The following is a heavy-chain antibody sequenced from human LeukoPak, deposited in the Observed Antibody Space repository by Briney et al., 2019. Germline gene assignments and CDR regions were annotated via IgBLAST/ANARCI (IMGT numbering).Heavy chain of an antibody. CDR1: GFTFSGNW. Sequence: QPGESLTLSCEASGFTFSGNWMSWVRQAPGKGLEWVASINPDGSEKLYVDSVKGRFTISRDNTKTSLYLQMNSLGAEDTAMYYCAKLLGMATTYDSWGQGARVTVSS. D-gene: IGHD5-24*01. CDR3: AKLLGMATTYDS. J-gene: IGHJ4*02. CDR2: INPDGSEK. V-gene: IGHV3-7*01.